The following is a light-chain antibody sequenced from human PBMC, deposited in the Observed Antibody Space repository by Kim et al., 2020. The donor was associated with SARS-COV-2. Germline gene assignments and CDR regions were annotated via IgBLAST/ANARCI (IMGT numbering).Light chain of an antibody. CDR3: AAWDDSLNGV. Sequence: QPVLTQPPSASGTPGQRVTISCSGSSSNIGSNTVNWYQQVPGTAPKLLIYNNNQRPSGVPNRFSGSKSGTSASLAISGLQSEDEVDYYCAAWDDSLNGVFGGGTQLTVL. CDR1: SSNIGSNT. CDR2: NNN. V-gene: IGLV1-44*01. J-gene: IGLJ3*02.